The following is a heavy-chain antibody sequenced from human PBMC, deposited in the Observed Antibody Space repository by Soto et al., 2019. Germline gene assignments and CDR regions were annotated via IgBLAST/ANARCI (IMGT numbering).Heavy chain of an antibody. Sequence: SETLSLTCTVSGGSMSSYYWSWIRQPPGKGLEWIGYIYYSGSTNYNPSLKSRVTISVDTSKNQFSLKLSSVTAADTAVYYCARGEVSLRNYYDFWSGYYRHYYYGMDVWGQGTTVTVSS. D-gene: IGHD3-3*01. CDR1: GGSMSSYY. V-gene: IGHV4-59*01. CDR3: ARGEVSLRNYYDFWSGYYRHYYYGMDV. CDR2: IYYSGST. J-gene: IGHJ6*02.